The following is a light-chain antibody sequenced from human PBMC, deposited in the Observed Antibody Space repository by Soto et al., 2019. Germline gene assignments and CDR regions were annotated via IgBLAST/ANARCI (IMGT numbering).Light chain of an antibody. Sequence: QSALTQPASVSGSPGQSITISCTGTSSDVGTYKLVSWYQHHPGKAPRLMIYEVDKRPSGVSDRFSGSKSGNTASLTISGLQAEDEADYHCASYAGGNTYVFGSGTQLTVL. CDR1: SSDVGTYKL. J-gene: IGLJ7*01. V-gene: IGLV2-23*02. CDR3: ASYAGGNTYV. CDR2: EVD.